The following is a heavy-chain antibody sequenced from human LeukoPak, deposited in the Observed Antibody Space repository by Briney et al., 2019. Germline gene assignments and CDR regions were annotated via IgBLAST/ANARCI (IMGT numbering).Heavy chain of an antibody. J-gene: IGHJ3*02. CDR1: GYTFTSYG. CDR2: INANTGNP. D-gene: IGHD3-22*01. V-gene: IGHV7-4-1*02. CDR3: ARVVHPYDYESSGLTYDAFDI. Sequence: EASVKVSCKASGYTFTSYGISWVRQAPGQGLEWLGWINANTGNPTYAQGFTGRFVFSLDTSVNTAYLQISSLKAEDTAVYYCARVVHPYDYESSGLTYDAFDIWGQGTMVTVSS.